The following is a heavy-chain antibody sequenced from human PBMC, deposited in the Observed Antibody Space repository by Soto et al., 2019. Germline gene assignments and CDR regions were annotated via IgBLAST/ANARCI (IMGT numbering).Heavy chain of an antibody. D-gene: IGHD5-18*01. J-gene: IGHJ4*02. CDR2: ISYDGSNK. Sequence: GGSLRLSCAASGFTFSSYAMHWVRQAPGKGLEWVAVISYDGSNKYYADSVKGRFTISRDNSKNTLYLQMNSLRAEDTAVYYCASSRYSYKYYFDYWGQGTLVTVSS. CDR1: GFTFSSYA. CDR3: ASSRYSYKYYFDY. V-gene: IGHV3-30-3*01.